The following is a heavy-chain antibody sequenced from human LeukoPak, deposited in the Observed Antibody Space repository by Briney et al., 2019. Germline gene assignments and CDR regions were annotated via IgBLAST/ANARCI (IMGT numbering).Heavy chain of an antibody. CDR2: MNPNSGNT. J-gene: IGHJ4*02. V-gene: IGHV1-8*01. CDR1: GYTFTSYD. Sequence: ASVKVSCKASGYTFTSYDINWVRQATGQGLEWMGWMNPNSGNTDYAQKFQGRVTMTRNTSISTAYMELSSLRSEDTAVYYCAREGGRDSSGYYYHFDYWGQGTLVTVSS. CDR3: AREGGRDSSGYYYHFDY. D-gene: IGHD3-22*01.